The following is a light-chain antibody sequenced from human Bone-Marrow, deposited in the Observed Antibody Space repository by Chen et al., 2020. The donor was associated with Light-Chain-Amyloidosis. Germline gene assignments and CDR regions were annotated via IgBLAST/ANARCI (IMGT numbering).Light chain of an antibody. Sequence: DIQMTQSPSTLSASGGDRVTITCRATESVSTYLAWYQQKPGKAPRLLIYKASALEDGVPSRFSGRGSGTEFTLAISSLQPDDSATYYCQHYKTYPYTLGPGTKLE. CDR2: KAS. V-gene: IGKV1-5*03. CDR3: QHYKTYPYT. J-gene: IGKJ2*01. CDR1: ESVSTY.